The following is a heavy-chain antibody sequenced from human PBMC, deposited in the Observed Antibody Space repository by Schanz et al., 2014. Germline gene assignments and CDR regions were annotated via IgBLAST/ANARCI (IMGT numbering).Heavy chain of an antibody. D-gene: IGHD3-10*01. V-gene: IGHV3-30*02. CDR3: AKSGRDGWENYEFDY. Sequence: VQLVESGGGLVQRGGSLRLSCAASGFTFSTYGMHWVRQAPGKGLEWVAFIRDDGTDQNYADSIKGRFTVSRDNSKTAVFLQKHNLSADGAAVYYCAKSGRDGWENYEFDYWGQGTLVTVSS. CDR2: IRDDGTDQ. CDR1: GFTFSTYG. J-gene: IGHJ4*02.